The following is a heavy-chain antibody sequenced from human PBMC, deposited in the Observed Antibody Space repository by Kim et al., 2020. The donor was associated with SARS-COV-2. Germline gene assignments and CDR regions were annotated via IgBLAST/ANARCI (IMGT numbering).Heavy chain of an antibody. CDR3: AREMTVTTSSIYYYYGMDV. D-gene: IGHD4-17*01. Sequence: ASVKVSCKASGYTFTSYGISWVRQAPGQGLEWMGWISAYNGNTNYAQKLQGRVTMTTDTSTSTAYMELRSLRSDDTAVYYCAREMTVTTSSIYYYYGMDVWGQGTTVTVSS. J-gene: IGHJ6*02. CDR2: ISAYNGNT. V-gene: IGHV1-18*01. CDR1: GYTFTSYG.